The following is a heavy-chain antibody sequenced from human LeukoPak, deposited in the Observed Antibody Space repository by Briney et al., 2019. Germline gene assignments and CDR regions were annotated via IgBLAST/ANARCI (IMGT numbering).Heavy chain of an antibody. D-gene: IGHD2-2*02. V-gene: IGHV3-23*01. J-gene: IGHJ4*02. CDR2: ISGSGGST. Sequence: GGSLRLSCAASGFPFSSYAMSWVRQAPGKGLEWVSAISGSGGSTYYEDSVKGRFTISRDNSKNTLYLQMNSRRAEDTAVYYCAKDKGYCSSTSCYTIFDYWGQGTLVTVSS. CDR1: GFPFSSYA. CDR3: AKDKGYCSSTSCYTIFDY.